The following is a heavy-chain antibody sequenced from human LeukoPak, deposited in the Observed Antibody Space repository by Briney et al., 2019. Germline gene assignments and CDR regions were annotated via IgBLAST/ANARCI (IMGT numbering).Heavy chain of an antibody. CDR3: ARGGPKQWLFDY. J-gene: IGHJ4*02. CDR2: IYYSGST. Sequence: PSETLSLTCTVSGGSISSSSYYWGWIRQPPGKGLEWIGSIYYSGSTYYNPSLKSRVTISVDTSKNQFSLKLSSVTAADTAVYYCARGGPKQWLFDYWGQGTLVTVSS. V-gene: IGHV4-39*07. CDR1: GGSISSSSYY. D-gene: IGHD6-19*01.